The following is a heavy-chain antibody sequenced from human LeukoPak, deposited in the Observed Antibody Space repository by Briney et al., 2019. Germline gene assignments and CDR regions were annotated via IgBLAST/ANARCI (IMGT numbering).Heavy chain of an antibody. CDR2: MNANSGDT. V-gene: IGHV1-8*01. CDR1: GYTFTSYD. Sequence: EASVKVSCKASGYTFTSYDINWVRQAPGQGLEWMGWMNANSGDTGYAQNFQGRVTMTRNTSISTAYMELSSLRSEDTAIYYCARGGTYLPFGYWGQGTLVTVSS. D-gene: IGHD3-3*01. CDR3: ARGGTYLPFGY. J-gene: IGHJ4*02.